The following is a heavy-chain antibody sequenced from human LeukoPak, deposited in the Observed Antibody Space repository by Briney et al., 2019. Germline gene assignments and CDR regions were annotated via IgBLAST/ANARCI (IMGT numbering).Heavy chain of an antibody. Sequence: GGSLRLSCAASGFTFSSYSMNWVRQAPGQGLEWVSSISGSSSNIYYADSVRGRFTISRDNARNSLYLQMNSLRAEDTAVYYCARVSIRDAFDIWGQGTLVTVSS. CDR2: ISGSSSNI. CDR1: GFTFSSYS. CDR3: ARVSIRDAFDI. J-gene: IGHJ3*02. D-gene: IGHD3-9*01. V-gene: IGHV3-21*01.